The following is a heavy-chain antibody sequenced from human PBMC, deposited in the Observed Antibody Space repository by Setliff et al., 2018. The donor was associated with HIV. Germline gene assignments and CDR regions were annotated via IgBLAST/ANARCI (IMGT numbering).Heavy chain of an antibody. J-gene: IGHJ4*02. CDR3: ARVGLPYDTNGYYYGRGYIDY. CDR2: IIPILGTA. CDR1: GYIFTSYY. Sequence: SVKVSCKASGYIFTSYYIHWARQAPGQGLEWMGGIIPILGTANYAQKFQGRVTITADESTSTAYMELSSLRSEDTAVYYCARVGLPYDTNGYYYGRGYIDYWGQGALVTVSS. V-gene: IGHV1-69*13. D-gene: IGHD3-22*01.